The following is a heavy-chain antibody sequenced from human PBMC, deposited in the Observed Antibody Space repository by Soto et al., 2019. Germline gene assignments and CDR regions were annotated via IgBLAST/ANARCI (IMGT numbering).Heavy chain of an antibody. D-gene: IGHD3-10*01. J-gene: IGHJ6*02. Sequence: ASVKVSCKASGGTFSSYAISWVRQAPGQGLEWMGGIIPIFGTANYAQKFQGRVTITADESTSTAYMWLSSLRSGDTAVYYCGRQGYRRVRDSGAPKNYYYGMDVWGQGTTVTVSS. CDR3: GRQGYRRVRDSGAPKNYYYGMDV. CDR1: GGTFSSYA. CDR2: IIPIFGTA. V-gene: IGHV1-69*13.